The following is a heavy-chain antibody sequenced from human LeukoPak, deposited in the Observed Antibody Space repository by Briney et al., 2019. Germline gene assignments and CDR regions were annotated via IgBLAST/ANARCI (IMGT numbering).Heavy chain of an antibody. D-gene: IGHD3-3*01. CDR2: IKSKTDGGTT. Sequence: GGSLRLSCAASGFTFSSYAMNWVRQAPGKGLEWVGRIKSKTDGGTTDYAAPVKGRFTISRDDSKNTLYLQMNSLRTEDTAVYYCTTDSNYDFWSGYYGGDYWGQGTLVTVSS. J-gene: IGHJ4*02. V-gene: IGHV3-15*07. CDR1: GFTFSSYA. CDR3: TTDSNYDFWSGYYGGDY.